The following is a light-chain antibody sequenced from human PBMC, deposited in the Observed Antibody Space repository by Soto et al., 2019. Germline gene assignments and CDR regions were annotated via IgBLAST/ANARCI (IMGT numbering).Light chain of an antibody. V-gene: IGKV3-20*01. CDR2: GAS. J-gene: IGKJ1*01. CDR3: QQYGRTPPT. Sequence: VLTQSPGTLSVSPGERVTVTCGASQSVTGNYLAWYQQKPGQAPRLLIYGASYRAPGIPDRFIGSGSGTDFSLTISRLEPEDFAVYCCQQYGRTPPTFGQGTKVEMK. CDR1: QSVTGNY.